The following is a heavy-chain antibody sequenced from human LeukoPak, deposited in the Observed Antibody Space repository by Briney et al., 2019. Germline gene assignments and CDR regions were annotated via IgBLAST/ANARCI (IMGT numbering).Heavy chain of an antibody. J-gene: IGHJ3*02. V-gene: IGHV1-2*02. Sequence: ASVKVSCKASGYTFTGYYMHWVRQAPGQGLEWMGWINPNSGGTNYAQKFQGRVTMTRDTPISTAYMELSRLRSDDTAVYDCARDLEQWLDGGDAFDIWGQGTMVTVSS. CDR2: INPNSGGT. CDR1: GYTFTGYY. D-gene: IGHD6-19*01. CDR3: ARDLEQWLDGGDAFDI.